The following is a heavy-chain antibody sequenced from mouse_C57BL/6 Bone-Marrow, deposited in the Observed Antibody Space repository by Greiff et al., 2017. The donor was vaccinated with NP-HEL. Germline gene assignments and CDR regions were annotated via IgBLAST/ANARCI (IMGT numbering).Heavy chain of an antibody. CDR3: ARRVGSIFDY. CDR2: IDPSDSYT. Sequence: QVQLQQPGAELVRPGPSVKLSCKASGYTFTSYWMHWVKQRPGQGLEWIGVIDPSDSYTNYNQKFKGKATLTVDTSSSTAYMQLSSLTSEDSAVYYCARRVGSIFDYWGQGTTLTVSS. V-gene: IGHV1-59*01. CDR1: GYTFTSYW. D-gene: IGHD1-1*02. J-gene: IGHJ2*01.